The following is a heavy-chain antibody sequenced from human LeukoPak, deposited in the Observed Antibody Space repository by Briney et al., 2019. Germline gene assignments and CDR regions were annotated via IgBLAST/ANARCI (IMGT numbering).Heavy chain of an antibody. D-gene: IGHD6-19*01. V-gene: IGHV3-7*04. CDR3: ARDTAVAGLYGY. CDR1: GFTFSIYW. CDR2: IKEDGSEK. J-gene: IGHJ4*02. Sequence: GGSLRLSCAASGFTFSIYWMSWVRQAPGKGLEWVANIKEDGSEKYYVDSVKGRFTISRDNAKNSLYLQMNSLRAEGTAVYYCARDTAVAGLYGYLGQGTLVTVSS.